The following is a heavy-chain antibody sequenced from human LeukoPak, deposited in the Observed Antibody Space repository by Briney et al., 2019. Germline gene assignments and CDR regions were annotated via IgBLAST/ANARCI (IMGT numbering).Heavy chain of an antibody. CDR1: GDRVSSNSAA. V-gene: IGHV6-1*01. CDR2: TYYRSKWYN. Sequence: SQTLSLTCAISGDRVSSNSAAWDWIRQSPSRGLEWLGRTYYRSKWYNYYPVSVKSRITIIPDTSKNQFSLQLNAVTPEDTAIYYGARGGLAVAGLDFWGQGTLVTVSS. CDR3: ARGGLAVAGLDF. D-gene: IGHD6-19*01. J-gene: IGHJ4*02.